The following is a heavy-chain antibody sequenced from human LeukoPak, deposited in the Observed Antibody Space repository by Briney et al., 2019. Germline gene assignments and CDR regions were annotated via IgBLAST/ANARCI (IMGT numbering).Heavy chain of an antibody. V-gene: IGHV3-30*02. CDR1: GFTFSSYG. Sequence: PGGPLRLSCAASGFTFSSYGMHWVRQAPGKGLEWVAFIRYDGSNKYYADSVKDRFTISRDNSKNTLYLQMNSLRAEDTAVYYCAKDRPYYDSSGSGSDYCGQGTLVTVSS. D-gene: IGHD3-22*01. J-gene: IGHJ4*02. CDR3: AKDRPYYDSSGSGSDY. CDR2: IRYDGSNK.